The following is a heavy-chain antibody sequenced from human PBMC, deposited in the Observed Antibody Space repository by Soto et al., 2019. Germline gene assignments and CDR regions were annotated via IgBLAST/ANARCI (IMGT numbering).Heavy chain of an antibody. D-gene: IGHD4-17*01. CDR2: IYHSGST. CDR1: GRAISISNW. V-gene: IGHV4-4*02. CDR3: ARDKAVKDYWFDP. Sequence: PSETLSLTCPVSGRAISISNWCSWVRQPPVKGIEWIGEIYHSGSTKYNPNLKSRFTISVDKSKNQFSLKLSSVTAADTAVYYCARDKAVKDYWFDPWGQG. J-gene: IGHJ5*02.